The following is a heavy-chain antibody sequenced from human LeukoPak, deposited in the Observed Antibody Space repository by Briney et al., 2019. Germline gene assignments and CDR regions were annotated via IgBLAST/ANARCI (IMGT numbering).Heavy chain of an antibody. CDR1: GFTFSSYA. CDR2: ISYDGSNK. CDR3: ARDSYDSSGYIPTDY. D-gene: IGHD3-22*01. J-gene: IGHJ4*02. V-gene: IGHV3-30-3*01. Sequence: PGRSLRLSCAASGFTFSSYAMHWVRQAPGKGLEWVAVISYDGSNKYYADSVKGRFTISRDNSKNTLYLQMNSLRAEDTAVYYCARDSYDSSGYIPTDYWGQGTLVTVSS.